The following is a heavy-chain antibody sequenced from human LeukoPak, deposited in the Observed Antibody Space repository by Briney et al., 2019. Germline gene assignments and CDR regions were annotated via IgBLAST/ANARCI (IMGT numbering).Heavy chain of an antibody. D-gene: IGHD2-2*01. V-gene: IGHV3-23*01. J-gene: IGHJ4*02. CDR2: ISGSGGST. CDR1: GFTFSSYA. Sequence: PGGSLRLSCTASGFTFSSYAMSWVRQAPGKGLEWVSAISGSGGSTYYADSVKGRFTISRDNSKNTLYLQMNSLRAEDTAVYYCAKDWEPYCSSTSCYPNAIFDYWGQGTLVTVSS. CDR3: AKDWEPYCSSTSCYPNAIFDY.